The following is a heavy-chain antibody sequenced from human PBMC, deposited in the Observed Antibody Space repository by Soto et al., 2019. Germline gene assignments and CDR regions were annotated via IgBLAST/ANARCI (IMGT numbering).Heavy chain of an antibody. D-gene: IGHD3-22*01. V-gene: IGHV3-30*03. J-gene: IGHJ4*02. CDR2: ISYDGSNP. CDR3: VRDTYYYDSSGYYVFDY. CDR1: GLTFNRYG. Sequence: QEQLVESGGGVVQPGRSLRLSCAASGLTFNRYGMHWVRQAPGKGLEWAAHISYDGSNPHYAESVKGRFTISRDSSKNTLYLQMNSLRAEDTAVYYCVRDTYYYDSSGYYVFDYWGQGTLVAVSS.